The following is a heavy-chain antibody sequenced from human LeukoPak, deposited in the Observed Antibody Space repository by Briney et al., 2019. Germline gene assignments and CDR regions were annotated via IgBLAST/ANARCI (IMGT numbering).Heavy chain of an antibody. CDR3: ASPPHTVVDCGGDCYDRHFQH. D-gene: IGHD2-21*02. V-gene: IGHV3-23*01. CDR1: GFTFSSYA. J-gene: IGHJ1*01. Sequence: GGSLRLSCAASGFTFSSYAMSWVRQAPGKGLEWVSAMSGSSGSTYYAESVKGRFTISRDNSKTTLYLQMNSLRADDTAVYYCASPPHTVVDCGGDCYDRHFQHWGQGTLVTVSS. CDR2: MSGSSGST.